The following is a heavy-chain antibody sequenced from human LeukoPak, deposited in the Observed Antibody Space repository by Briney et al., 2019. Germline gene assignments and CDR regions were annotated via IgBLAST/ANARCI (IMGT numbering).Heavy chain of an antibody. D-gene: IGHD6-19*01. Sequence: GGSLRLSCAASGFTFSTYGMSCVRQAPGKGLQWVSAISGSGGSTYYADSVKGRFTISRDNSKNTLYLQMNSLRAEDTDVYYCAKSASSGWYDAFDLWGQGTMVTVSS. J-gene: IGHJ3*01. CDR2: ISGSGGST. V-gene: IGHV3-23*01. CDR1: GFTFSTYG. CDR3: AKSASSGWYDAFDL.